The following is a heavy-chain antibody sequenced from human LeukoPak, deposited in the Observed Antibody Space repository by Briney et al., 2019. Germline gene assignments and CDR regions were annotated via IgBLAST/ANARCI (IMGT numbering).Heavy chain of an antibody. D-gene: IGHD6-19*01. CDR3: ARDPLYSSGWYALHNYYYYGMDV. CDR2: IYTSGST. Sequence: SQSLSLTRTVSGGSITSYYWGWIRQPAGKGLEWIGRIYTSGSTNYNPSLKSRVTMSVDTSKIQFSLKLSSVTAADTAVYYCARDPLYSSGWYALHNYYYYGMDVWGQGTTVTVSS. V-gene: IGHV4-4*07. J-gene: IGHJ6*02. CDR1: GGSITSYY.